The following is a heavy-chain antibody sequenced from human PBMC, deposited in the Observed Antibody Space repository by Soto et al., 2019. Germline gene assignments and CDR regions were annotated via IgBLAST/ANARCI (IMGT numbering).Heavy chain of an antibody. D-gene: IGHD2-2*02. CDR1: GFTFSSYA. Sequence: PGGSLRLSCAASGFTFSSYAMSWVRQAPGKGLEWVSAISGSGGSTYYADSVKGRFTISRDNSKNTLYLQMNSLRAEDTAVYYCAKSVGPPIPRAFYYGMDVWGQGTTVTVSS. CDR3: AKSVGPPIPRAFYYGMDV. V-gene: IGHV3-23*01. CDR2: ISGSGGST. J-gene: IGHJ6*02.